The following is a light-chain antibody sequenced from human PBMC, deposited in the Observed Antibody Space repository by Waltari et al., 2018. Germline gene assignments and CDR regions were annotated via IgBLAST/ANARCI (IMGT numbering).Light chain of an antibody. CDR3: CSYADGTTSV. Sequence: QSALTQPASVSGSPGQSIPISFTGTSSDVGTSNLFSWYQQHPGKAPKVIIYGVTQRPSGVSNRFSGSKSGNTASLTISGLQAEDEADYYCCSYADGTTSVFGGGTKLTVL. CDR1: SSDVGTSNL. V-gene: IGLV2-23*02. CDR2: GVT. J-gene: IGLJ3*02.